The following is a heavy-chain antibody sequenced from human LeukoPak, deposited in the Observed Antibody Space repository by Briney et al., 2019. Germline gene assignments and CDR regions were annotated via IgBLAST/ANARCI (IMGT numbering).Heavy chain of an antibody. V-gene: IGHV4-34*01. D-gene: IGHD2-15*01. CDR2: INHSGST. Sequence: PSETLSLTCAVYGGSFSGYYWSWIRQPPGKGLEWIGEINHSGSTNYNPSLKSRVTISVDTSKNQFSLKLSSVTAADTAVYYCARLGVVVVAATAHFDYWGQGTLVTVSS. CDR3: ARLGVVVVAATAHFDY. J-gene: IGHJ4*02. CDR1: GGSFSGYY.